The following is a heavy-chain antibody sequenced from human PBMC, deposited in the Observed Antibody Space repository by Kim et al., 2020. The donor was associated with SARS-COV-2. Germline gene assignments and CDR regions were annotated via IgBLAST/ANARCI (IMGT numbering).Heavy chain of an antibody. CDR3: ARDSGAMATNSGVDY. D-gene: IGHD3-10*01. Sequence: DSVKGRFTISRDNSKNTLYLQMNSLRAEDTAVYYCARDSGAMATNSGVDYWGQGTLVTVSS. J-gene: IGHJ4*02. V-gene: IGHV3-30*01.